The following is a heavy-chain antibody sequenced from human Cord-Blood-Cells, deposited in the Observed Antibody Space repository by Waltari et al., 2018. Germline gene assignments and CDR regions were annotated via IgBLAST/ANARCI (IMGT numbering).Heavy chain of an antibody. V-gene: IGHV4-39*01. CDR3: ARHGGDEWYFDL. Sequence: QLQLQESGPGLVKPSETLSLTCTVSGGSISSISYYWGWIRQPPGKGLEWIGSIYYSGSTYYNPSLKSRVTISVDTSKNQFSLKLSSVTAADTAVYYCARHGGDEWYFDLWGRGTLVTVSS. CDR2: IYYSGST. D-gene: IGHD2-21*01. CDR1: GGSISSISYY. J-gene: IGHJ2*01.